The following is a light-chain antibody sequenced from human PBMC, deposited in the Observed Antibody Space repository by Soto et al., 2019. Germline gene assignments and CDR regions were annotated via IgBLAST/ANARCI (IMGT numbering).Light chain of an antibody. V-gene: IGKV3D-15*01. CDR3: QQYNNWPPVT. CDR1: QSVSSN. J-gene: IGKJ5*01. Sequence: ILLTQSPSTLAVSPGERATLSCRASQSVSSNLAWYQQKPGQAPRLLIYGASSRATGIPDRFSGSGSGTDFTLTISRLEPEDFAVYYCQQYNNWPPVTFGQGTRLEIK. CDR2: GAS.